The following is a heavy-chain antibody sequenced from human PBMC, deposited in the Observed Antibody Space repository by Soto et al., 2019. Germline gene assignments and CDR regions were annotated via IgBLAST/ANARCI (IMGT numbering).Heavy chain of an antibody. CDR3: AKNMGRVTTSWHFDY. V-gene: IGHV3-23*01. D-gene: IGHD4-17*01. CDR2: IHGGGNSA. CDR1: GFTFSGYA. J-gene: IGHJ4*02. Sequence: EVQLLETGGDLVQPGRSLRLSCAASGFTFSGYAMSWVRQAPGKGLEWVSVIHGGGNSAYYADSVKCRFTISRDNSKNTLYLQMSSLRGEDTAVYYCAKNMGRVTTSWHFDYWGQGTLVTVSS.